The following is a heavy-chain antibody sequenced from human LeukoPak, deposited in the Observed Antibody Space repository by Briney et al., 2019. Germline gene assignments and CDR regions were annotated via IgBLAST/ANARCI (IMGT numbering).Heavy chain of an antibody. Sequence: GGSLRLSCAASGFSFSYYGMHWVRQAPGKGLEWVAFIRSDGSIKHYTDSVKGRFTISRDNAKNTLYLQMNSLRAEDAALYYCAKDQPEAYFDYWGQGTLVTVS. CDR1: GFSFSYYG. J-gene: IGHJ4*02. D-gene: IGHD1-14*01. V-gene: IGHV3-30*02. CDR2: IRSDGSIK. CDR3: AKDQPEAYFDY.